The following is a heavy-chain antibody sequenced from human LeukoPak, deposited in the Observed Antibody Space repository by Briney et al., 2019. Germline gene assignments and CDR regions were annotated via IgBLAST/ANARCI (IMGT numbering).Heavy chain of an antibody. CDR3: ARDRGKDYFGD. D-gene: IGHD4-23*01. CDR2: VRNDGFDT. V-gene: IGHV3-30*02. Sequence: GGSLRLSCVTSGLTSTNHGFHWLHQAADKGLEWVAFVRNDGFDTYHSNSVKGRFSISRDDSKNTVYLQMNSLRAEDTALYYCARDRGKDYFGDWGQGTQVTVSS. CDR1: GLTSTNHG. J-gene: IGHJ4*02.